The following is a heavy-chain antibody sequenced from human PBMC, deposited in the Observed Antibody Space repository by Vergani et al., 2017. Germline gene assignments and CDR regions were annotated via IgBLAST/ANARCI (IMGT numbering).Heavy chain of an antibody. CDR2: ISAYNGNT. CDR3: ARAIPLADDLWSGYSATHIYY. CDR1: GYTFTSYG. Sequence: QVQLVQSGAEVKKPGASVKVSCKASGYTFTSYGISWVRQAPGQGLEWMGWISAYNGNTNYAQKLQGRVTMTTDTSTSTAYMELRSLRSDDTAVYYCARAIPLADDLWSGYSATHIYYGGQGTLVTVSA. V-gene: IGHV1-18*01. J-gene: IGHJ4*02. D-gene: IGHD3-3*01.